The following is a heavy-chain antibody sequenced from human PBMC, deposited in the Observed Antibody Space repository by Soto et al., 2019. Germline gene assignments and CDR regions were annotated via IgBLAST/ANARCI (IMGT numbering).Heavy chain of an antibody. CDR3: TVAGQFDY. Sequence: PGGSLRLSCAASGFTFSSYAMHWVRQAPGKGLEWVAVISYDGSNKYYADSVKGRFTISGDNSKNTLYLQMNSLRAEDTAVYYCTVAGQFDYWGQGTLVTVSS. V-gene: IGHV3-30-3*01. J-gene: IGHJ4*02. CDR1: GFTFSSYA. CDR2: ISYDGSNK. D-gene: IGHD6-19*01.